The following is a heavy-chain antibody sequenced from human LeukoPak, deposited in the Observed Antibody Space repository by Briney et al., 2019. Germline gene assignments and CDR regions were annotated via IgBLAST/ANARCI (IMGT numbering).Heavy chain of an antibody. CDR3: ARQDYSSSAGDY. CDR1: GYGFTSFW. Sequence: GESLKISCKGSGYGFTSFWVAWVRQMPGKGLEWMGIIYPGGSDTRYSPSFQGQVTISVDKSISTAYLQWSSLKASDTAMYYCARQDYSSSAGDYWGQGTLVTVSS. CDR2: IYPGGSDT. D-gene: IGHD4-11*01. J-gene: IGHJ4*02. V-gene: IGHV5-51*01.